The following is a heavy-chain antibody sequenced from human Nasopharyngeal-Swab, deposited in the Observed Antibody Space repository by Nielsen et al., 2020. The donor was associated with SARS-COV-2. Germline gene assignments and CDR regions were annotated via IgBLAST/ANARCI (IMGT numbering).Heavy chain of an antibody. CDR3: ARGDYSSSWDRSYYGMDV. D-gene: IGHD6-13*01. V-gene: IGHV1-58*01. J-gene: IGHJ6*02. Sequence: WVRQAPGQRLEWIGWIVVGSGNTNYAQKFQERVTITRDMSTSTAYMELSSLRSEDTAVYYCARGDYSSSWDRSYYGMDVWGQGTTVTVSS. CDR2: IVVGSGNT.